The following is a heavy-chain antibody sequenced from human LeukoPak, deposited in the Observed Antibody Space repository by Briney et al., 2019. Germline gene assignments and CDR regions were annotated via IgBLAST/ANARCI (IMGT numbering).Heavy chain of an antibody. V-gene: IGHV4-59*12. CDR1: GDSISSYY. CDR3: ARVWNGVTRFSYYYYMDV. J-gene: IGHJ6*03. CDR2: VYYSGST. D-gene: IGHD1-1*01. Sequence: SETLSLTCTVSGDSISSYYWSWIRQPPGKGLEWIGYVYYSGSTNYNPSLKSRVTISVDTSKNQLSLKLSSVTAADTAVYYCARVWNGVTRFSYYYYMDVWGKGTTVTVSS.